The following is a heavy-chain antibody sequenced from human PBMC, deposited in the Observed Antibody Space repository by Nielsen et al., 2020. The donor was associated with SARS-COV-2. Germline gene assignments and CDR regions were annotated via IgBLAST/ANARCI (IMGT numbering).Heavy chain of an antibody. Sequence: GGSLRLSCVASGFTFSSYGMHWVRQPPGKGLEWVAFIWYDGSNKDYADSVKGRFTISRDNSKNTQFLQMNSLRAEDTAVYYCARDYYETSGYLLRCAFAFWGPGTMVTFSS. V-gene: IGHV3-33*08. D-gene: IGHD3-22*01. CDR3: ARDYYETSGYLLRCAFAF. J-gene: IGHJ3*01. CDR1: GFTFSSYG. CDR2: IWYDGSNK.